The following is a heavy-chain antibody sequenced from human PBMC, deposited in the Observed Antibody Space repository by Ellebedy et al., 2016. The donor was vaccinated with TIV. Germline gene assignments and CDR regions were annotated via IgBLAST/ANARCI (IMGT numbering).Heavy chain of an antibody. J-gene: IGHJ4*02. Sequence: GESLKISCEGSGFVFSNYAMNWVRQAPGKGLEWISYINHKSEGIGYADSVKGRFTISRDNAKNSVYLQMNSLRADDTGVYYCARDLPNWANDYWGQGVLVTVSS. CDR2: INHKSEGI. CDR3: ARDLPNWANDY. CDR1: GFVFSNYA. V-gene: IGHV3-48*04. D-gene: IGHD7-27*01.